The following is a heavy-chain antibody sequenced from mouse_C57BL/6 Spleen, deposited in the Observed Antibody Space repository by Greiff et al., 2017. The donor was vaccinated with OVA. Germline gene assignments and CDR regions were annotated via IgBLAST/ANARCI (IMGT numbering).Heavy chain of an antibody. Sequence: VESGGGLVKPGGSLKLSCAASGFTFSSYAMSWVRQTPEKRLEWVATISDGGSYTYYPDTVKGRFTISRDNAKNNLYLQMSHLKSEDTAMYYCARYYYGSSYDAMDYWGQGTSVTVSS. CDR2: ISDGGSYT. CDR1: GFTFSSYA. V-gene: IGHV5-4*01. J-gene: IGHJ4*01. CDR3: ARYYYGSSYDAMDY. D-gene: IGHD1-1*01.